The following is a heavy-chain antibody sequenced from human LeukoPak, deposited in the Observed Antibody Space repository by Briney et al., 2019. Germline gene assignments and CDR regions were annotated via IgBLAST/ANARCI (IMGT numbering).Heavy chain of an antibody. Sequence: SETLSLTCTVSGGSISSYYWSWIRQPPGKGLEWIGYIYYSGSTNYNPSLRSRVTISVDTSKNQFSLKLSSVTAADTAVYYCARGSSGWTSIDYWGQGTLVTVSS. J-gene: IGHJ4*02. D-gene: IGHD6-19*01. V-gene: IGHV4-59*01. CDR3: ARGSSGWTSIDY. CDR1: GGSISSYY. CDR2: IYYSGST.